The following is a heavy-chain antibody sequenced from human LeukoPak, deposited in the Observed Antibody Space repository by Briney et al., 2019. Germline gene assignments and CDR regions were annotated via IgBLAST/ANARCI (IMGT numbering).Heavy chain of an antibody. Sequence: ASVKVSCKASGHTSTTYAIHWVRQAPGQGLEWMGWINAGNGNIKYSLKFQGRVTITGDTSASTAYMELSSLRSEDTAVYYCARGYCSSTSCYMDVWGQGTTVT. CDR1: GHTSTTYA. D-gene: IGHD2-2*01. CDR3: ARGYCSSTSCYMDV. CDR2: INAGNGNI. V-gene: IGHV1-3*01. J-gene: IGHJ6*02.